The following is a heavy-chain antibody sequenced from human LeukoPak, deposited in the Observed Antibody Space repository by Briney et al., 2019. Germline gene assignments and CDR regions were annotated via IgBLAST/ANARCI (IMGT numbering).Heavy chain of an antibody. CDR3: ARLPFLWFGEPMRGYFDY. D-gene: IGHD3-10*01. V-gene: IGHV4-39*01. J-gene: IGHJ4*02. Sequence: PSEPLSLTCTVSGGSISSSNYYWGWIRQPPGKGLEWIGSIFYNGSTSHNPSLKSRVTISVDTSKNQFSLKLSSVTAADTAVYYCARLPFLWFGEPMRGYFDYWGQGTLVTVSS. CDR2: IFYNGST. CDR1: GGSISSSNYY.